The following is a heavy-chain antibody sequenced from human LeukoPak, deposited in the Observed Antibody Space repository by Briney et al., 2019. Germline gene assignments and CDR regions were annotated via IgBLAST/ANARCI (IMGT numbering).Heavy chain of an antibody. V-gene: IGHV3-48*01. Sequence: PGGSLRLSCAASGFTFSSYSMNWVRQAPGKGLEWVSYISSSSSTIYYADSVKGRFTISRDNAKNSLYPQMNSLRAEDTAVYYCARDSTRLLGNQDYWGQGTLVTVSS. CDR3: ARDSTRLLGNQDY. D-gene: IGHD2/OR15-2a*01. CDR1: GFTFSSYS. CDR2: ISSSSSTI. J-gene: IGHJ4*02.